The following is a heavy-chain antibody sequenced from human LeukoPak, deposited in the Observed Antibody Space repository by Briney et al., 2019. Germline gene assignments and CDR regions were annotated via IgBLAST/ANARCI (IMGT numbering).Heavy chain of an antibody. V-gene: IGHV3-48*03. D-gene: IGHD6-19*01. J-gene: IGHJ4*02. CDR3: AREGIRLDYFDY. CDR1: GFTFSSYG. Sequence: GGSLRLSCAASGFTFSSYGMNWVRQAPGRGLEWVSYISGSGVTMYYADSVKGRFTISRDDAKNSLYLQMNSLRAEDTAVYYCAREGIRLDYFDYWGQGTLVTVSS. CDR2: ISGSGVTM.